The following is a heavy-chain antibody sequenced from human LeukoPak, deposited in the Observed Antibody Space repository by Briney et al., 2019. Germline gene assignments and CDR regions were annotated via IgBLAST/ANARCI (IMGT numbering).Heavy chain of an antibody. D-gene: IGHD3-16*01. CDR2: ISYDGSNK. V-gene: IGHV3-30-3*01. CDR1: GFTFSSYA. Sequence: GGSLRLSCAASGFTFSSYAMHRVRQAPGKGLEWVAVISYDGSNKYYADSVKGRFTISRDNSKNTLYLQMNSLRAEDTAVYYCARDYEVSFDYWGQGTLVTVSS. CDR3: ARDYEVSFDY. J-gene: IGHJ4*02.